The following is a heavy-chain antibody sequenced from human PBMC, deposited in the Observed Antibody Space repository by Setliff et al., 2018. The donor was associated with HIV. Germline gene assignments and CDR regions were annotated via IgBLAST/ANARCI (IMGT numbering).Heavy chain of an antibody. V-gene: IGHV3-30*02. CDR1: GFIFSPYA. Sequence: GGSLRLSCAASGFIFSPYAIHWVRQAPGMGLEWVAMIWADEITKFYADSVKSRFTISRDNSKNTMYLQMNDLRPEDTAVYYCAKNFFGSGYYFFFDFWGQGTLVTVSS. CDR3: AKNFFGSGYYFFFDF. J-gene: IGHJ4*02. D-gene: IGHD3-10*01. CDR2: IWADEITK.